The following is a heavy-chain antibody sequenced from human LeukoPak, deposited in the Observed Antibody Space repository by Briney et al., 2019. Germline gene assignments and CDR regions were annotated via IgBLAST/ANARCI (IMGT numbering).Heavy chain of an antibody. J-gene: IGHJ4*02. CDR1: GGSLRGFY. CDR3: ARWNYDILTGYRYFAY. Sequence: SETLSLTCTVSGGSLRGFYWSWVRQPPGKGLEWIGYFYYSRDTNYNPALRSRVTISVDTSKNQFSLEVNSLTAADTAVYYCARWNYDILTGYRYFAYWGQGTLVTVSS. D-gene: IGHD3-9*01. V-gene: IGHV4-59*01. CDR2: FYYSRDT.